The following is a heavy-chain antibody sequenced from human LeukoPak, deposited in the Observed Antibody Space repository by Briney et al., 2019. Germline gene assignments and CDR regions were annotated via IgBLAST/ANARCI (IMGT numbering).Heavy chain of an antibody. J-gene: IGHJ6*04. CDR1: GSTFSSYE. V-gene: IGHV3-48*03. D-gene: IGHD3-10*02. CDR2: ISSSGSTI. Sequence: GGSLRLSCAASGSTFSSYEMNWVRQAPGEGVEWVSYISSSGSTIYYADSVKGRFTISRDNAKNSLYLQTNSLRAEDTAVYYCAELGITMIGGVWGKGTTVTISS. CDR3: AELGITMIGGV.